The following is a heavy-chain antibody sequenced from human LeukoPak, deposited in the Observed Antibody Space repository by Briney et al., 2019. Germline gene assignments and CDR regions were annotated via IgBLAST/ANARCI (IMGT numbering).Heavy chain of an antibody. D-gene: IGHD6-13*01. Sequence: GGSLRLSCAASGFTFSSYAVTWVRQAPGKGLESVSGISGSGGSTYYADSVKGRFTISRDNSKNTLYLHMNSLRAEDTAVYYCARYTSNWYAQSPLDYWGQGTLVTVSS. J-gene: IGHJ4*02. CDR2: ISGSGGST. V-gene: IGHV3-23*01. CDR3: ARYTSNWYAQSPLDY. CDR1: GFTFSSYA.